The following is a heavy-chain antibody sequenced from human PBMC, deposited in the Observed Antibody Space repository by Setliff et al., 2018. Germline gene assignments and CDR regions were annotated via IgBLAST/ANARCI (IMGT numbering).Heavy chain of an antibody. V-gene: IGHV3-23*01. CDR3: ARIGPSNWGIRGYNWLDP. Sequence: GGSLRLSCAASGFSFSKFAMSWVRQSPGKGLEWVSGISGSGTSTNFADSVKGRFITSRDNSKNTVSLQMSSLRSEDTAMYYCARIGPSNWGIRGYNWLDPWGQGTLVTVSS. D-gene: IGHD6-13*01. CDR1: GFSFSKFA. J-gene: IGHJ5*02. CDR2: ISGSGTST.